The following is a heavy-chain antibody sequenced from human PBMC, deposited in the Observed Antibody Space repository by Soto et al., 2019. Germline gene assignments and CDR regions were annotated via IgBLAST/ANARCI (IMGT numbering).Heavy chain of an antibody. V-gene: IGHV4-59*08. CDR3: ARSVAGSRFDY. J-gene: IGHJ4*02. D-gene: IGHD6-19*01. CDR2: IYYSGST. Sequence: SETLSLTCTVSGDSISSSYWSWIRQSPGKGLEWIGYIYYSGSTNYNASLKSRVTISVDTSKNQFSLKLSSVTAADTAVYYCARSVAGSRFDYWGQGTLVTVSS. CDR1: GDSISSSY.